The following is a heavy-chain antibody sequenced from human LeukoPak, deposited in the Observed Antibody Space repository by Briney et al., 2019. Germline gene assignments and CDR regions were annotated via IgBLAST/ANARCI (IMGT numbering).Heavy chain of an antibody. J-gene: IGHJ4*02. V-gene: IGHV3-48*03. Sequence: GGSLRLSCAASGFTFSSYEMNWVRQAPGKGLEWVSYISSSGSTIYYADSVKGRFTISRDNAKNSLYLQMNSLRAEDTAVYYCAREVAVAGGIDYWGQGTLVTVSS. CDR3: AREVAVAGGIDY. D-gene: IGHD6-19*01. CDR1: GFTFSSYE. CDR2: ISSSGSTI.